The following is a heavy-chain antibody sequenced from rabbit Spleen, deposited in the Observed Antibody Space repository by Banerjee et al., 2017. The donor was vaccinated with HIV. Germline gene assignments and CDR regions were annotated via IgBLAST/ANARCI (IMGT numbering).Heavy chain of an antibody. J-gene: IGHJ4*01. D-gene: IGHD2-1*01. V-gene: IGHV1S47*01. Sequence: QEQLVESGGGLVQPGESLKLSCKASGFDFSNYGVSWVRQAPGKGLEWIGYIEPIFGNTYSAKWVNGRFTISSHNAQNTLYLQLSSLTGADTATYFCLRDRANIGGDYGPYYFDLWGPGTLVTVS. CDR2: IEPIFGNT. CDR1: GFDFSNYG. CDR3: LRDRANIGGDYGPYYFDL.